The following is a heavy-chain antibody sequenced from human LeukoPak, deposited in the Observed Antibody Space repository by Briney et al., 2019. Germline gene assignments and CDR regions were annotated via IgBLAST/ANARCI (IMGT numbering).Heavy chain of an antibody. Sequence: GESLKISCKGIGYRFTSYCIGWVRQMPGKGLEWMGVIFPGDSRTRYNPSFQGQVTISVDKSISTAYLQWVSLKASDTAMYYCACRDLTSTWSYPWGQGTLVTVSS. J-gene: IGHJ5*02. CDR2: IFPGDSRT. V-gene: IGHV5-51*01. CDR3: ACRDLTSTWSYP. CDR1: GYRFTSYC. D-gene: IGHD2-2*01.